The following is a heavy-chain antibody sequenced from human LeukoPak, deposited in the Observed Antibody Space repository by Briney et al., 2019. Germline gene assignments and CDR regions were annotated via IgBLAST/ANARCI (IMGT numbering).Heavy chain of an antibody. J-gene: IGHJ4*02. CDR3: ARDHNWNDAGGFDY. CDR2: IYYSGST. CDR1: GGSISSYY. Sequence: PSETLSLTCTVSGGSISSYYWSWIRQPPGKGLEWIGYIYYSGSTNYNPSLKSRVTISVDTSKNQFSLKLSSVTAAGTAVYYCARDHNWNDAGGFDYWGQGTLVTVSS. D-gene: IGHD1-1*01. V-gene: IGHV4-59*01.